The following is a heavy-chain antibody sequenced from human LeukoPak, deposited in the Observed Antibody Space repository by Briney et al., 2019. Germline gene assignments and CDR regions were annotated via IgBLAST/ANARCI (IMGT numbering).Heavy chain of an antibody. J-gene: IGHJ4*02. CDR2: INSDGSST. V-gene: IGHV3-74*01. Sequence: PGGSLRLSCAASGFTFSSYWMHWVRQAPGKGLVGVSRINSDGSSTSYADSVKGRFTISRDNAKNTLYLQMNGLRAEDTAVYYCAREIGYCSSTSCYETFDYWGQGTLVTVSS. CDR1: GFTFSSYW. D-gene: IGHD2-2*03. CDR3: AREIGYCSSTSCYETFDY.